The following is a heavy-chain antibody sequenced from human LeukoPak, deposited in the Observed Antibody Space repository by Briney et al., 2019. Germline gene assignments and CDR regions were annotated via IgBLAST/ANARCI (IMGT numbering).Heavy chain of an antibody. J-gene: IGHJ4*02. CDR1: GGSMSPYH. CDR3: ARQVEWPYYFDY. Sequence: SETLSLTCTVSGGSMSPYHWGWIRQPPGKGLEWTGYIYYSGSTNYNPSLKSRVTISVDTSKNQFSLKLSSVTAADTAVYYCARQVEWPYYFDYWGQGTLVTVSS. CDR2: IYYSGST. V-gene: IGHV4-59*08. D-gene: IGHD3-3*01.